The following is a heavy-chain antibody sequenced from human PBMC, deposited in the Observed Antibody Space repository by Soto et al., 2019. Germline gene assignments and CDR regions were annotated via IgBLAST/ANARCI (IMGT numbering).Heavy chain of an antibody. CDR1: GFTFSSYG. CDR2: ISYDGSNK. D-gene: IGHD6-19*01. V-gene: IGHV3-30*03. CDR3: ARSYSSNSNWFGP. Sequence: GGSLRLSCAASGFTFSSYGMHWVRQAPGKGLEWVAVISYDGSNKYYADSVKGRFTISRDNSKNTLYLQMNSLRAEDTAVYYCARSYSSNSNWFGPWGRGTLVTVSS. J-gene: IGHJ5*02.